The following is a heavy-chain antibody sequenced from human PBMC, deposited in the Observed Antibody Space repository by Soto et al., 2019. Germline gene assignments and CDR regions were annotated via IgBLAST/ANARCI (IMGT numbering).Heavy chain of an antibody. CDR2: IIPIFGTE. CDR1: GGTFSSYV. J-gene: IGHJ4*02. CDR3: TRDRSYGPYYFDY. V-gene: IGHV1-69*01. Sequence: QVQLVQSGAEVKKPGSSVKVSCTASGGTFSSYVISWVRQAPGQGLEWMGGIIPIFGTENYAQKFQGRVTITADESTSTAYMELSSLISEDTAVYYCTRDRSYGPYYFDYWGQGNLVNVSS. D-gene: IGHD5-18*01.